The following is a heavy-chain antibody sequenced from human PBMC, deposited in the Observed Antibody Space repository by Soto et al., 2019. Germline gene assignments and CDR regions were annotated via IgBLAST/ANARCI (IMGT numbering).Heavy chain of an antibody. V-gene: IGHV1-3*01. D-gene: IGHD3-10*01. CDR3: AREGGFHYYYGMDV. CDR2: INAGNGNT. Sequence: ASVKVSCKASGYTFTSYAMHWARQAPGQRLEWMGWINAGNGNTKYSQKFQGRVTITRDTSASTAYMELSSLRSEDTAVYYCAREGGFHYYYGMDVWGQGTTVTVSS. J-gene: IGHJ6*02. CDR1: GYTFTSYA.